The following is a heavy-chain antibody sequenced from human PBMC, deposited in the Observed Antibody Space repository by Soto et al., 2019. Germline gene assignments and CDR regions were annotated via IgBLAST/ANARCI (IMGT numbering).Heavy chain of an antibody. J-gene: IGHJ3*02. CDR2: IYYSGST. Sequence: QVQLQESGPGLVKPSQTLSLTCTVSGGSISSGGYYWSWIRQHPGKGLEWIGYIYYSGSTYYNPSLKSRVTISVDTSKNQFSLKLSSVTAADTAVYYCARDSRVWVVAATSAFDIWGQGTMVTVSS. CDR1: GGSISSGGYY. D-gene: IGHD2-15*01. CDR3: ARDSRVWVVAATSAFDI. V-gene: IGHV4-31*03.